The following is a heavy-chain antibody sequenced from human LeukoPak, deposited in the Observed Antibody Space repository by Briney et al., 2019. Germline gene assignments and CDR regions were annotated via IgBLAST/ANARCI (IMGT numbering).Heavy chain of an antibody. Sequence: GGSLRLSRAASGFTFSSYAMSWVRQAPVKGLEWVSAISGSGGSTYYADSVKGRFTISRDNSKNTLYLQMNSLRAEDTAVYYCAKDKIAVAGTVGDYWGQGTLVTVSS. D-gene: IGHD6-19*01. CDR2: ISGSGGST. J-gene: IGHJ4*02. V-gene: IGHV3-23*01. CDR3: AKDKIAVAGTVGDY. CDR1: GFTFSSYA.